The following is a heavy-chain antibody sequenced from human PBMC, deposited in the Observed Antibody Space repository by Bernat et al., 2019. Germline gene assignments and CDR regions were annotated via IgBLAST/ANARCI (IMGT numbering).Heavy chain of an antibody. D-gene: IGHD3-10*01. CDR3: AREGSYGSGSDIFDF. V-gene: IGHV3-33*01. J-gene: IGHJ5*01. CDR2: MWPNGSNK. Sequence: QVHLVESGGGVVQPGRSLRPSCEAPGFTFSDYGMHWVRQAPGQGLEWVAVMWPNGSNKFYADSVKGRFAISRDNSNNTLYLQMNSLRVEDTALYYCAREGSYGSGSDIFDFWGQGTLVTVSS. CDR1: GFTFSDYG.